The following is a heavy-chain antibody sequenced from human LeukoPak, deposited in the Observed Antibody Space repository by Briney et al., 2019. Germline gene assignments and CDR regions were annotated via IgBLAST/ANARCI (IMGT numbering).Heavy chain of an antibody. CDR1: GFTFSSYA. CDR2: ISGSGGST. V-gene: IGHV3-23*01. Sequence: VSLRLSCAASGFTFSSYAMSWVRQAPGKGLEWVSAISGSGGSTYYADSVKGRFTISRDNSKNTLYLQMNSLRAEDTAVYYCAKDGDVDTAMVAIYYYYYMDVWGKGTTVTVSS. D-gene: IGHD5-18*01. J-gene: IGHJ6*03. CDR3: AKDGDVDTAMVAIYYYYYMDV.